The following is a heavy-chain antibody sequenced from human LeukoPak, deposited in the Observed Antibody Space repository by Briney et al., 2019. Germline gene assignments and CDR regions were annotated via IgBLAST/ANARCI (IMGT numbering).Heavy chain of an antibody. CDR1: GGSISSGDYY. Sequence: SETLSLTCTVSGGSISSGDYYWSWIRQPPGKGLEWIGYIYYSGSTYYNPSLKSRVTISEDTSKKQFSLKLGSVTAADTAVYYCARAIAVAGVGAFGYMDVWGKGTTVTVSS. D-gene: IGHD1-26*01. V-gene: IGHV4-30-4*08. J-gene: IGHJ6*03. CDR3: ARAIAVAGVGAFGYMDV. CDR2: IYYSGST.